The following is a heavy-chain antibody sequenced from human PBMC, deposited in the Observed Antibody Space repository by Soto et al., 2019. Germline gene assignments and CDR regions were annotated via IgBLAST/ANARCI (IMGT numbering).Heavy chain of an antibody. J-gene: IGHJ4*02. V-gene: IGHV1-18*01. CDR1: GYTFTSYG. D-gene: IGHD2-2*01. CDR3: ARDKELQLLTYYFDD. CDR2: ISAYNGNT. Sequence: ASVKVSCKASGYTFTSYGISWVRQAPGQGLEWMGWISAYNGNTNYAQKLQGRVTMTTDTSTSTAYMELRSLRSDDTAVYYCARDKELQLLTYYFDDWGQGSLVTVAS.